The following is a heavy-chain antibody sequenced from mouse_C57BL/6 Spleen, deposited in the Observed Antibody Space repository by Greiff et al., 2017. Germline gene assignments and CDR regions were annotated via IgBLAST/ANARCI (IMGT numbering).Heavy chain of an antibody. V-gene: IGHV1-80*01. CDR3: ARGGTTVVADWYFDV. J-gene: IGHJ1*03. CDR2: IYPGDGDT. D-gene: IGHD1-1*01. Sequence: QVQLQQSGAELVKPGASVKISCKASGYAFSSYWMNWVKQRPGKGLEWIGQIYPGDGDTNYNGKFKGKATLTADKSSSTAYMQLSSLTSEDSAVYFCARGGTTVVADWYFDVWGTGTTGTVSS. CDR1: GYAFSSYW.